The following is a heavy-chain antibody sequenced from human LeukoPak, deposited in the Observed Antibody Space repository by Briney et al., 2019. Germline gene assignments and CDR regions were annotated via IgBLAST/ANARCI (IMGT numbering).Heavy chain of an antibody. Sequence: GRSLRLSCTASGFTFGDYAMSWVRQAPGKGLEWVGFIRSKAYGGTTEYAASVRGRFTISRDDSKSIAYLQMNSLKTEDTAVYYCTRGGVDSSGYQSHYWGQGTLVTVSS. V-gene: IGHV3-49*04. J-gene: IGHJ4*02. D-gene: IGHD3-22*01. CDR1: GFTFGDYA. CDR2: IRSKAYGGTT. CDR3: TRGGVDSSGYQSHY.